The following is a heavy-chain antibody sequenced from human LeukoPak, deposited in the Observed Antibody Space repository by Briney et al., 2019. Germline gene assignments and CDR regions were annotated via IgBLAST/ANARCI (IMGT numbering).Heavy chain of an antibody. CDR3: ARRSAAAGVDGFDI. V-gene: IGHV3-13*01. CDR1: GFPFRSYD. Sequence: GGSLRLSCAASGFPFRSYDMHWVHQPTGEGLEWVSAIGTGGDTYYPASVKGRFTVVRENARNTMYLQLSSLRAGDTAMYYCARRSAAAGVDGFDIWGQGTMVIVSS. J-gene: IGHJ3*02. D-gene: IGHD6-13*01. CDR2: IGTGGDT.